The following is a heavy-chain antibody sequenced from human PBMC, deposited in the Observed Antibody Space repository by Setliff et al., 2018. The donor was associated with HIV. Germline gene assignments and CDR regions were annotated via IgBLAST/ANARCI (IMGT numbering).Heavy chain of an antibody. CDR1: GGSISSYY. CDR3: ARDMMYHYDRSGSFGWFGP. Sequence: PSETLSLTCTVSGGSISSYYWSWIRQPPGKGLEWIGYIYYSGSTNYNPSLKSRVTISVDTSKNQFSLKLSSVTAADTAVYYCARDMMYHYDRSGSFGWFGPWGQGTQVTVSS. J-gene: IGHJ5*02. D-gene: IGHD3-22*01. CDR2: IYYSGST. V-gene: IGHV4-59*12.